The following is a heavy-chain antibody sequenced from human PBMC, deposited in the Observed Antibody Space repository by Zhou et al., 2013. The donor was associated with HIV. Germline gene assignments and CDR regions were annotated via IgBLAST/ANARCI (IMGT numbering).Heavy chain of an antibody. Sequence: QVQLVQSGTEVKNPGASVKVSCKASGYSLSAYYMHWVRQAPGQGLEWMGWLHPTYGDIKYAPSFQGRVTMTLDTSINTAYMELHRLTSDDTAVYYCAKSPQRGWQSGPFDIWGQGTMVTVSS. J-gene: IGHJ3*02. V-gene: IGHV1-2*02. CDR1: GYSLSAYY. D-gene: IGHD6-19*01. CDR2: LHPTYGDI. CDR3: AKSPQRGWQSGPFDI.